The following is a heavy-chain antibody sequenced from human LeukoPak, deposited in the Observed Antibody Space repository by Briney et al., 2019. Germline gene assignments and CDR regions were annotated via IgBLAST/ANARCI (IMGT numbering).Heavy chain of an antibody. V-gene: IGHV1-18*01. J-gene: IGHJ3*02. Sequence: ASVKVSCKASGYTFTSYYISWMRQAPGQGLQWMGRISAYNGQTNYAQKVQGRVTMTTDTSTSTVYMELRSLRPDDTAVYYCAWDSGAFEIWAQGTMVTVSS. CDR2: ISAYNGQT. CDR3: AWDSGAFEI. CDR1: GYTFTSYY.